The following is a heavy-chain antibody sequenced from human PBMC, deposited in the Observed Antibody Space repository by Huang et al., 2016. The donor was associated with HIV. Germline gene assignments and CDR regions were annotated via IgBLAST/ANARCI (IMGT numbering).Heavy chain of an antibody. D-gene: IGHD2-21*02. CDR1: GYSFTRQW. CDR2: IYPGDSDV. J-gene: IGHJ3*01. Sequence: EVQLVQSGAEMKRPGESLKISCKVSGYSFTRQWIGWVRQMPGKGPEVMGIIYPGDSDVKYSPPVQGQVTISADNSISTAYVQWKSLKVSDTAMYFCARPPTYSDDGGYYIDAFGVWGRGTMVTVS. CDR3: ARPPTYSDDGGYYIDAFGV. V-gene: IGHV5-51*03.